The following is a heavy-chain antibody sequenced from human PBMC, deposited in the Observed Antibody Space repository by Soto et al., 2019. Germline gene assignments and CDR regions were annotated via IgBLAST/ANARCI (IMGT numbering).Heavy chain of an antibody. CDR3: AKRMYYYDSSGYVPSAFDI. CDR1: RVTVSSYA. D-gene: IGHD3-22*01. Sequence: HGGSIRIGSASSRVTVSSYAMAGVLQAPGKGLEWVSAISGSGGSTYYADSVKGRFTISRDNSKNTLYLQMNSLRAEDTAVYYCAKRMYYYDSSGYVPSAFDIWGQGTMVTVPS. CDR2: ISGSGGST. V-gene: IGHV3-23*01. J-gene: IGHJ3*02.